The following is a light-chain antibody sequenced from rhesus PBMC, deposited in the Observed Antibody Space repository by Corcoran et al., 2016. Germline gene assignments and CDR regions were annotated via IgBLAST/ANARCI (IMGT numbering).Light chain of an antibody. CDR2: LAF. CDR3: QQYYSFPLT. Sequence: DIVMTQSPDSLTVSLGERVTISCKSSQSLSSTSNNKNYLAWYQQRPGQAPKLVIYLAFTRESGVPNRSRCGGLGSDFTRASSGLRAEDVAVYYCQQYYSFPLTFGGGTKVEIK. V-gene: IGKV4-1*02. CDR1: QSLSSTSNNKNY. J-gene: IGKJ4*01.